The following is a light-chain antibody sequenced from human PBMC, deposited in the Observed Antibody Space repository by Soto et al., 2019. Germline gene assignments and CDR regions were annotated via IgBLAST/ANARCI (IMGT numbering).Light chain of an antibody. Sequence: EVVLTQSPAILSLSPGERATLSCRASQSISSSLAWYQHKPGRAPRLLIYDASNRATGIPARFSGSGSGTDFTLTISSLEPEDFAVYYCQHRNNWPTFSDGTKVEIK. CDR2: DAS. J-gene: IGKJ4*01. CDR1: QSISSS. V-gene: IGKV3-11*01. CDR3: QHRNNWPT.